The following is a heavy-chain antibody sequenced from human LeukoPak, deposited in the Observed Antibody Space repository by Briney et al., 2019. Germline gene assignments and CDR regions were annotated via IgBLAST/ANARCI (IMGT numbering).Heavy chain of an antibody. CDR1: GFRFSYYW. J-gene: IGHJ3*02. V-gene: IGHV3-7*01. D-gene: IGHD2/OR15-2a*01. Sequence: GGSLRLSCGASGFRFSYYWMTWVRQGPRKGLEWVANIKYDGSEKHYVESVKGRFTISRDNAKNSLYLQMNSLRAEDTAVYYCARGNSRGLGAFDIWGQGTMVTVSS. CDR2: IKYDGSEK. CDR3: ARGNSRGLGAFDI.